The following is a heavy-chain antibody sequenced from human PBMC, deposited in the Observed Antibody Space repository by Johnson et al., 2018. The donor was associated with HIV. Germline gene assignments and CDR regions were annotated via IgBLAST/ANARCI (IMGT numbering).Heavy chain of an antibody. CDR3: WRAWGRSVGATIISAFDI. V-gene: IGHV3-20*04. J-gene: IGHJ3*02. D-gene: IGHD1-26*01. Sequence: VQLVESGGSVVRPGGSLRLSCAASGFTFDDYGMSWVRQAPGKGLEWGSGINWNGGSTGYADSVKGRFTISRDNAKNSLYMQMKSLRAEYTALYYCWRAWGRSVGATIISAFDIWGQGTMVTVSS. CDR2: INWNGGST. CDR1: GFTFDDYG.